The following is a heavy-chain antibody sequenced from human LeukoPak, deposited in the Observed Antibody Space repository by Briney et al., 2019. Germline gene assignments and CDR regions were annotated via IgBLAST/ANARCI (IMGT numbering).Heavy chain of an antibody. Sequence: ASVKVSCKASGYTFTSYGISWVRQAPGQGLEWMGWISAYNGNTNYAQKLQGRVTMTTNTSTSTAYMEVRSLRSDDTAVYYCARETDNYYDSSGYYYDHAFDIWGQGTMVTVSS. CDR3: ARETDNYYDSSGYYYDHAFDI. J-gene: IGHJ3*02. CDR2: ISAYNGNT. D-gene: IGHD3-22*01. CDR1: GYTFTSYG. V-gene: IGHV1-18*01.